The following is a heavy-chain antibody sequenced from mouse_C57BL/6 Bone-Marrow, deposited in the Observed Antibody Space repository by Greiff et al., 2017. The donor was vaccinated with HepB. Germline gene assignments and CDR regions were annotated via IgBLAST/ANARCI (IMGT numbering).Heavy chain of an antibody. CDR3: AKNGSYGNYDYAMDY. CDR1: GFSLTSYG. V-gene: IGHV2-5*01. D-gene: IGHD2-1*01. J-gene: IGHJ4*01. CDR2: IWRGGST. Sequence: VKVVESGPGLVQPSQSLSITCTVSGFSLTSYGVHWVRQSPGKGLEWLGVIWRGGSTDYNAAFMSRLSITKDNSKSQVFFKMNSLQADDTAIYYCAKNGSYGNYDYAMDYWGQGTSVTVSS.